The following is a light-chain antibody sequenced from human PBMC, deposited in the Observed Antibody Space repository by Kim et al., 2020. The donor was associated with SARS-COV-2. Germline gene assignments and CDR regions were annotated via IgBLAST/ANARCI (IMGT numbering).Light chain of an antibody. J-gene: IGLJ2*01. Sequence: PGMTTRGSRGGTSIGRKSYIGYQQKSGRAPVLVINYDSDRPSEIPQRFSGPNSGNTATLTISRVEAGDEADYYCQVWDSSSDHRVVFGGGTQLTVL. V-gene: IGLV3-21*04. CDR3: QVWDSSSDHRVV. CDR1: SIGRKS. CDR2: YDS.